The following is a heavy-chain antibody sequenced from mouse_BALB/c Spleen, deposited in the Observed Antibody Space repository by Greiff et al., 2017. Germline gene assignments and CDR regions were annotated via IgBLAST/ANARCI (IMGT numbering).Heavy chain of an antibody. D-gene: IGHD1-2*01. V-gene: IGHV5-6-2*01. CDR1: GFTFSSYY. CDR2: INSNGGST. Sequence: EVKLVESGGGLVKLGGSLKLSCAASGFTFSSYYMSWVRQTPEKRLELVAAINSNGGSTYYPDTVKGRFTISRDNAKNTLYLQMSSLKSEDTALYYCARQDYYGYSAWFAYWGQGTLVTVSA. CDR3: ARQDYYGYSAWFAY. J-gene: IGHJ3*01.